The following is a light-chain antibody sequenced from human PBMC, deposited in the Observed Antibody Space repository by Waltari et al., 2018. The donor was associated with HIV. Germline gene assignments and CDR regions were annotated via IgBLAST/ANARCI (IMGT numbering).Light chain of an antibody. CDR2: GAS. CDR3: QQYSNWPPGMYA. CDR1: QSISSD. J-gene: IGKJ2*01. V-gene: IGKV3-15*01. Sequence: EIVMTQSPATLSVSPGERATLSCRASQSISSDLAWYQQKPGQAPRLLIYGASTRAPGIPVKFTGSGSGTEFTLTIRSLQSEDFAIYYCQQYSNWPPGMYAFGQGTKLEMK.